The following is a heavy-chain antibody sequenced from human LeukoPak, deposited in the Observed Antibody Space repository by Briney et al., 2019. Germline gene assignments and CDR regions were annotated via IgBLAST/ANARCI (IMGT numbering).Heavy chain of an antibody. V-gene: IGHV4-38-2*02. CDR3: ARAYSSSWYFNWFDP. Sequence: SETLSLTRTVSGYSISSGYFWGWIRQPPGKGLEWIGTIYHSGSTYYNASLESRVTISVDTSKNQFSLKLSSVTAADTAVYYCARAYSSSWYFNWFDPWGQGTLVTVSS. CDR1: GYSISSGYF. CDR2: IYHSGST. D-gene: IGHD6-13*01. J-gene: IGHJ5*02.